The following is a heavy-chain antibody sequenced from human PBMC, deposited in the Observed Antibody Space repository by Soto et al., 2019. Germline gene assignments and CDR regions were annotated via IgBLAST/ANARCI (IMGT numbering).Heavy chain of an antibody. CDR2: IRYDGSNK. CDR3: GRDYLVVTHRVIDY. V-gene: IGHV3-33*01. J-gene: IGHJ4*02. CDR1: GFTFSSYG. Sequence: QVQLVESGGGVVQPGRSRRLSCAASGFTFSSYGMHWVRQAPGKGLEWVAVIRYDGSNKYYAHSGKVRFTISRDNSKNTLYLQTNSPRAEYRAVYYCGRDYLVVTHRVIDYLGQGTLVTVAS. D-gene: IGHD2-2*01.